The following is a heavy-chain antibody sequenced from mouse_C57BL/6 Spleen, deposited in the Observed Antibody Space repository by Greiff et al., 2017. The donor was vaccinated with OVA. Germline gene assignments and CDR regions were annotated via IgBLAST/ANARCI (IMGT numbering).Heavy chain of an antibody. Sequence: EVMLVESEGGLVQPGSSMKLSCTASGFTFSDYYMAWVRQVPDKGLEWVANINYDGSSTYYLDSLKSRFIISRDNAKNILYLQMSSLKSEDTATYYCARDDYYAMDYWGQGTSVTVSS. V-gene: IGHV5-16*01. CDR3: ARDDYYAMDY. CDR1: GFTFSDYY. J-gene: IGHJ4*01. CDR2: INYDGSST.